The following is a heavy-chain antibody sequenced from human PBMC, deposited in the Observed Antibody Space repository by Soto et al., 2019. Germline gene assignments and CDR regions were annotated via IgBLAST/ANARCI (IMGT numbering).Heavy chain of an antibody. CDR2: IYPGDSDT. CDR3: GRHYNYYDSSGYPDY. J-gene: IGHJ4*02. V-gene: IGHV5-51*01. CDR1: GYSFTSYW. Sequence: LGESLKISCKGSGYSFTSYWIGWVRQMPGKGLEWRGIIYPGDSDTRYSPSFQGQVTISADKSISTAYLQWSSLKASDTAMYYCGRHYNYYDSSGYPDYWGQGTLVTVSS. D-gene: IGHD3-22*01.